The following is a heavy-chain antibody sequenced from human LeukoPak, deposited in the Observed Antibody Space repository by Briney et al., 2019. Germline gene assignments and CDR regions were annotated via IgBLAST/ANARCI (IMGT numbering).Heavy chain of an antibody. J-gene: IGHJ4*02. CDR2: IYYTGST. V-gene: IGHV4-59*01. Sequence: SETLSLTCTVSGGSISSYYWSWIRQPPGKGLEWIGYIYYTGSTNYNPSLKSRVTISVDTSKNQFSLELSSVTAADTTVYYCARVGFGNTPHPIDYWGQGTLVTVSS. CDR1: GGSISSYY. CDR3: ARVGFGNTPHPIDY. D-gene: IGHD4-23*01.